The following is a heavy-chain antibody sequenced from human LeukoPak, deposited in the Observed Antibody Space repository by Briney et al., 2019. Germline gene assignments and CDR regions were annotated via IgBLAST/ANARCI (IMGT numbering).Heavy chain of an antibody. CDR3: AGPLDIAAAGGAFDI. D-gene: IGHD6-13*01. V-gene: IGHV4-59*12. Sequence: SETLSLTCTVSGGSISSYYWSWIRQPPGKGLEWIAYIYYSGSTHYNPSLKSRVTISVDTSKNQFSLKLSSVTAADTAVYYCAGPLDIAAAGGAFDIWGQGTMVTVSS. J-gene: IGHJ3*02. CDR2: IYYSGST. CDR1: GGSISSYY.